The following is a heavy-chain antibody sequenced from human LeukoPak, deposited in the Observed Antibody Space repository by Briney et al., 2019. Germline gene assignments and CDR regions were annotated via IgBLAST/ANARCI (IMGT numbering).Heavy chain of an antibody. D-gene: IGHD6-13*01. CDR2: IYRVSGT. V-gene: IGHV3-53*01. CDR3: ARGGNSSTWYEFDY. Sequence: GGSLRLSCAASGFAVSTKYMSWVRQAPGKGLEWVSLIYRVSGTYYADSVKGRFTISRDNSKNTLYLQMNNLRAEDTAVYYCARGGNSSTWYEFDYWGQGTLVTVSS. J-gene: IGHJ4*02. CDR1: GFAVSTKY.